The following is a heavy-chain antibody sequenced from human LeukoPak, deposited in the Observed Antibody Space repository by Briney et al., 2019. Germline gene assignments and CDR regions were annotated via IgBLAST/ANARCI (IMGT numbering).Heavy chain of an antibody. CDR2: IKSKTDGGTT. D-gene: IGHD1-26*01. CDR1: GFTFSNAW. Sequence: GGSLRLSCAASGFTFSNAWMSWVRQAPGKGLEWVGRIKSKTDGGTTDYAAPVKGRFTISRDDSKNTLYLQMNSLKTEDTAVYYCTTDLGGSKDPPDYWGQGTLVTVSS. V-gene: IGHV3-15*01. J-gene: IGHJ4*02. CDR3: TTDLGGSKDPPDY.